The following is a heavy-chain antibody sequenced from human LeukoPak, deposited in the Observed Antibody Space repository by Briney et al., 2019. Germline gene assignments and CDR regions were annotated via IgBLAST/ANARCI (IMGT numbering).Heavy chain of an antibody. V-gene: IGHV4-59*08. J-gene: IGHJ4*02. CDR1: GGSISSYY. CDR2: IYYSGST. CDR3: ARANFRDGYNTYYFDY. Sequence: PSETLSLTCTVSGGSISSYYWSWIRQPPGKGLEWIGYIYYSGSTNYNPSLKSRVTISVDTSMNQFSLKLSSVTAADTAVYYCARANFRDGYNTYYFDYWGQGTLVTVSS. D-gene: IGHD5-24*01.